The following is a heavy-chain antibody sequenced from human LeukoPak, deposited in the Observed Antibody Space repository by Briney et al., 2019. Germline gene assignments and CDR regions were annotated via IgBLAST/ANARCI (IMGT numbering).Heavy chain of an antibody. J-gene: IGHJ4*02. CDR2: INQDGSEN. Sequence: GGSLRLCCAASGFSFSSSWMSWVRQAPGKGLEWVANINQDGSENDYVDSVKGRFTISRDNAKNSLYLQMNSLRAEDTAVYYCARFITAVAAEDYWGQGTLVTVSS. CDR1: GFSFSSSW. D-gene: IGHD6-19*01. CDR3: ARFITAVAAEDY. V-gene: IGHV3-7*01.